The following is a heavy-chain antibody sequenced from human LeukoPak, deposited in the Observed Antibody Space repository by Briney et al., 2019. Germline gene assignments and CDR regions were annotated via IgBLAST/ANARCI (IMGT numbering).Heavy chain of an antibody. Sequence: GGSLRLSCAASRFTFNSYAMSWVRQAPGQGLEWVSAISGSGGSTYYAASVKGQFTISRDNSKNTLYLQMNSLRAEDTAVYYCAKSITGYSSGGFDYWGQGTLVTVSS. CDR1: RFTFNSYA. CDR3: AKSITGYSSGGFDY. V-gene: IGHV3-23*01. CDR2: ISGSGGST. D-gene: IGHD6-19*01. J-gene: IGHJ4*02.